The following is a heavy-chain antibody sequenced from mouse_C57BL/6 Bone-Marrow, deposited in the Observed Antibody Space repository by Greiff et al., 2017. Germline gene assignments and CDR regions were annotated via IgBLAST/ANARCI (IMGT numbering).Heavy chain of an antibody. CDR1: GFTFSDYG. V-gene: IGHV5-17*01. Sequence: EVQLQESGGGLVKPGGSLKLSCAASGFTFSDYGMHWVRQAPEKGLEWVAYISSGSSTIYYADTVKGRFTISRDNAKNTLFLQMTSLRSEDTAMYYCARGYYGSSVYFDYWGQGTTLTVSS. J-gene: IGHJ2*01. CDR3: ARGYYGSSVYFDY. D-gene: IGHD1-1*01. CDR2: ISSGSSTI.